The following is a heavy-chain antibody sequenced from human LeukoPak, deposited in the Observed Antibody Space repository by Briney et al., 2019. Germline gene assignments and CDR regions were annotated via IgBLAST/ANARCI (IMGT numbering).Heavy chain of an antibody. J-gene: IGHJ4*02. CDR1: GSSLTELS. CDR3: AAGRSYSLLDY. V-gene: IGHV1-24*01. CDR2: FDVIDGET. Sequence: PSVKVSCTVSGSSLTELSLYWVRQAPGKGLEWMGGFDVIDGETFYAQKFQGRVTMTEDSSADTAYMELRSLTSDDTALYYCAAGRSYSLLDYWGQGTLVTVSS. D-gene: IGHD5-18*01.